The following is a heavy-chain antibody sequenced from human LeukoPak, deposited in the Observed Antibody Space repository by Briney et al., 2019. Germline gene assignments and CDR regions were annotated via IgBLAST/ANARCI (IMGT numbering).Heavy chain of an antibody. V-gene: IGHV1-2*02. CDR2: INPNSGGT. CDR1: GYTFTGYY. CDR3: ARAAGYYDSSGYRRANWFDP. Sequence: GASVKVSCKASGYTFTGYYMHWVRQAPGQGLEWMGWINPNSGGTNYAQKFQGRVTMTRDTSISTAYMELSRPRSDDTAVYYCARAAGYYDSSGYRRANWFDPWGQGTLVTVSS. D-gene: IGHD3-22*01. J-gene: IGHJ5*02.